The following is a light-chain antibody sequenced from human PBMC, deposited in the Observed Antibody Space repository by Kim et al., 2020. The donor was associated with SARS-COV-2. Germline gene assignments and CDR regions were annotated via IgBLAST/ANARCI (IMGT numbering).Light chain of an antibody. CDR2: GNN. V-gene: IGLV1-40*01. CDR1: SSNIGAGYD. CDR3: QSLDTSLSGV. Sequence: QSVLTQPPSVSGAPGQRVTLSCIGSSSNIGAGYDVHWYQHLPGTAPKLLMYGNNNRPSGVPDRFSGSKSGTSASLAITGLQPEDEADYYCQSLDTSLSGVFGGGTQLTVL. J-gene: IGLJ2*01.